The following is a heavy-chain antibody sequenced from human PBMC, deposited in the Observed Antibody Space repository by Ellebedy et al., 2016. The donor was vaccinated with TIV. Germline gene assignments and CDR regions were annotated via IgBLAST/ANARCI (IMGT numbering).Heavy chain of an antibody. CDR1: GYSFTSYW. V-gene: IGHV5-51*01. Sequence: GESLKISXKGSGYSFTSYWIGWVRQMPGKGLEWMGIIYPGDSDTRYSPSFQGQVTISADKSLNTAYLQWSSLKASDTAIYYCARKARDDYSNSWYFDLWGRGTLVTVSS. CDR3: ARKARDDYSNSWYFDL. D-gene: IGHD4-11*01. CDR2: IYPGDSDT. J-gene: IGHJ2*01.